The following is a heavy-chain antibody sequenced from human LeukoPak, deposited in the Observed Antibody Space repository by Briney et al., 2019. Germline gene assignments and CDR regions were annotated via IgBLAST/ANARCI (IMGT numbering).Heavy chain of an antibody. Sequence: SETLSLTCTVSGGSVSSGSYYWSWIRQPPGKGLEWVGYIYYSGRTNYSPSLKSRVTISVDTSKNQFSLKLSSVTAADAAVYYCATLVDATTPLSYYFIGVWGKGTTVTVSS. CDR2: IYYSGRT. CDR3: ATLVDATTPLSYYFIGV. J-gene: IGHJ6*03. D-gene: IGHD4-11*01. CDR1: GGSVSSGSYY. V-gene: IGHV4-61*01.